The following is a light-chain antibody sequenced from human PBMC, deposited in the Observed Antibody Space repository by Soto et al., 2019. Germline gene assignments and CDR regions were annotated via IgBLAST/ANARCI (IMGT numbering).Light chain of an antibody. CDR3: QQYATSPWT. V-gene: IGKV3-20*01. CDR1: QSVTNSY. Sequence: ETVWTQSPGTLSLSPGERATLSCRASQSVTNSYLAWFQQKPGQAPRLLIFGALSRATGIPDRFSGSGSGTDFTLTISRLEPEDFAVYYCQQYATSPWTVGQGTKVEVK. CDR2: GAL. J-gene: IGKJ1*01.